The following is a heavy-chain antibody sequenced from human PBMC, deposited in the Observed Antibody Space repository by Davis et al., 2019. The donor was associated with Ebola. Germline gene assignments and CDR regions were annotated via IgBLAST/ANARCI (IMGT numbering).Heavy chain of an antibody. J-gene: IGHJ4*02. V-gene: IGHV3-30*06. Sequence: FTFSRDDSKDILYLQMNSLRAEDTAVYYCATQGGYSNGGYFDFWGQGTLVTVSS. D-gene: IGHD4-11*01. CDR3: ATQGGYSNGGYFDF.